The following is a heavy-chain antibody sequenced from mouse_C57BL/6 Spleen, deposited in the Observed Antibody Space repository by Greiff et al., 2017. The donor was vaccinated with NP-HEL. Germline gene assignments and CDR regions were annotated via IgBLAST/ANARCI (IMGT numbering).Heavy chain of an antibody. CDR1: GFTFSDYG. J-gene: IGHJ2*01. D-gene: IGHD2-1*01. Sequence: EVKLEESGGGLVKPGGSLKLSCAASGFTFSDYGMHWVRQAPEKGLEWVAYISSGSSTIYYADTVKGRFTISRDNAKNTLFLQMTSLRSEDTAMYYCARSSYGNYGDYWGQGTTLTVSS. CDR2: ISSGSSTI. V-gene: IGHV5-17*01. CDR3: ARSSYGNYGDY.